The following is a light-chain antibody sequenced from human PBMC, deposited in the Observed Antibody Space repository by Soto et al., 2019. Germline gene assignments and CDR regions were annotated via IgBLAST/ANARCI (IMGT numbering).Light chain of an antibody. Sequence: DVVMTQSPLSLPVTPGQPATISCRSSQSLVHSDGNTYLNWFHQRPGQSPRRLIYKVSNRDSGVTCRFSGSGSATYFTLKISRVEYEDVAVFYCMQGTPWPPWTFGQGTKVEIK. J-gene: IGKJ1*01. V-gene: IGKV2-30*02. CDR3: MQGTPWPPWT. CDR1: QSLVHSDGNTY. CDR2: KVS.